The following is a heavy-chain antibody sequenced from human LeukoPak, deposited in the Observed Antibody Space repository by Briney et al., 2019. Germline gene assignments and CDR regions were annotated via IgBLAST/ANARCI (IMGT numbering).Heavy chain of an antibody. V-gene: IGHV6-1*01. CDR2: TYYRSKWYN. CDR3: ARGSYDSSGYYYYYMDV. D-gene: IGHD3-22*01. CDR1: GDSVSSNSAA. Sequence: SQTLSLTCAISGDSVSSNSAAWNWIRQSPSRGLEWLGRTYYRSKWYNDYAVSVKSRITINPDTSKNQFSLQLNSVTPEDTAVYYCARGSYDSSGYYYYYMDVWGKGTTVTVSS. J-gene: IGHJ6*03.